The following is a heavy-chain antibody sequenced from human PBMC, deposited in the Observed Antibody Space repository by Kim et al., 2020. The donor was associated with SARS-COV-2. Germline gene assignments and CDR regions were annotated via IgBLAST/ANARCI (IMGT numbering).Heavy chain of an antibody. CDR3: ARAPRSNNGSGSRTCDF. D-gene: IGHD3-10*01. CDR2: SEQSGTT. V-gene: IGHV4-34*01. Sequence: GVQWIGESEQSGTTNDNPSLKSRVSISEDTSKHPFALHLGSATAADTALYYCARAPRSNNGSGSRTCDFWGQGTLVTVSS. J-gene: IGHJ4*02.